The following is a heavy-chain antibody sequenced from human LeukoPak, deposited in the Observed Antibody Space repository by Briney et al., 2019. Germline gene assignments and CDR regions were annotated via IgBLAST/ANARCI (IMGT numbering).Heavy chain of an antibody. CDR1: GFVFSTYW. Sequence: GGSLRLSCAGSGFVFSTYWMHWVRQAPGKGLAWVSRIKTDGSTTYYADSVKGRFTVSRDNAKNSLYLQMNSLRAEDTAVYYCGRAGGAPDEYSPGDYWGQGTLVTVSS. CDR3: GRAGGAPDEYSPGDY. D-gene: IGHD4-11*01. J-gene: IGHJ4*02. V-gene: IGHV3-74*01. CDR2: IKTDGSTT.